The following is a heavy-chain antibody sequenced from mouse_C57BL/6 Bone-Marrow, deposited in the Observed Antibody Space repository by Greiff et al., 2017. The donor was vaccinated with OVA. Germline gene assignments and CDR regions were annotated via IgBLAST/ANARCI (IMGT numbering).Heavy chain of an antibody. CDR1: GFTFSDYY. CDR2: INYDGSST. V-gene: IGHV5-16*01. CDR3: ARDRGYYGSSCFYWYFDV. J-gene: IGHJ1*03. D-gene: IGHD1-1*01. Sequence: EVQWVESEGGLVQPGSSMKLSCTASGFTFSDYYMAWVRQVPEKGLEWVANINYDGSSTYYLDSLKSRFIISRDNAKNILYLQMSSLKSEDTATYYCARDRGYYGSSCFYWYFDVWGTGTTVTVSS.